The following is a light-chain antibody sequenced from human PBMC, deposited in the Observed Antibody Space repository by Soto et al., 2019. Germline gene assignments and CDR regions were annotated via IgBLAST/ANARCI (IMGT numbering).Light chain of an antibody. Sequence: QSALTQPASVSGSPGQSITISCTGTSSDVGGYNYVSWYQQHPGKAPKLMIYEVSNRPSGFSKRFSGSKSGNTASMTISGLQSEDEADYYCSSYTTSSTHGVFGGGTQLTVL. CDR1: SSDVGGYNY. V-gene: IGLV2-14*01. CDR2: EVS. CDR3: SSYTTSSTHGV. J-gene: IGLJ3*02.